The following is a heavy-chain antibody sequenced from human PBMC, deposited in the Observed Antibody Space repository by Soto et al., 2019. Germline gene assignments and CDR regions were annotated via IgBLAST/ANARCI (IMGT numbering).Heavy chain of an antibody. CDR3: AKDREAGDIDY. J-gene: IGHJ4*02. Sequence: PGGSLRLSCAASGFTFSSYGMHWVRQAPGKGLEWVAVISYDGSNKYYADSVKGRFTISRDNSKNTLYLQMNSLRAEDTAVYYCAKDREAGDIDYWGQGTLVTVSS. CDR1: GFTFSSYG. V-gene: IGHV3-30*18. D-gene: IGHD2-21*02. CDR2: ISYDGSNK.